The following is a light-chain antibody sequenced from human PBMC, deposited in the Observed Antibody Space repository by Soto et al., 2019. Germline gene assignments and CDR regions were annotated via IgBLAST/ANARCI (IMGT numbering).Light chain of an antibody. CDR2: AAS. Sequence: DIQMTQAPSSLSASVGDRVTITCRACQGISNYLAWYQQKPGKVPKLLIYAASTLQSGVPSRFSGSGSGTDFTLTISSLQPEDVATYYCQKYNSAPWTVGQGTKVEIK. V-gene: IGKV1-27*01. CDR1: QGISNY. CDR3: QKYNSAPWT. J-gene: IGKJ1*01.